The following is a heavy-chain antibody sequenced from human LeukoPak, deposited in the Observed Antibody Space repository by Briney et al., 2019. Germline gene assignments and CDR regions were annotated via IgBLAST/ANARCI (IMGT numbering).Heavy chain of an antibody. CDR3: AKASSNYFYYFEY. V-gene: IGHV3-30*18. J-gene: IGHJ4*02. D-gene: IGHD2/OR15-2a*01. Sequence: GGSLRLSCAASGFTLSSYGMHWVRQAPGKGLEWVAVISYDATNKYYADSVKGRFTLSRDNSKNTLYLQTNTLRDEDTAVYYCAKASSNYFYYFEYWGQGTLVTVSS. CDR1: GFTLSSYG. CDR2: ISYDATNK.